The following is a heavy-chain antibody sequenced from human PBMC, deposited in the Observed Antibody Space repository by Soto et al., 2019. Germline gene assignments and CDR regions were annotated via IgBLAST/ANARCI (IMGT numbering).Heavy chain of an antibody. J-gene: IGHJ6*02. Sequence: QVQLVESGGGVVQPGRSLRLSCAASGFTFSSYGMHWVRQAPGKGLEWVAVIWYDGSNKYYADSVKGRFTISRDNSKNTLYLQMNSLRAEDTAVYYCARDLYSNHLIDYYGMDVWGQGTTVTVSS. CDR1: GFTFSSYG. V-gene: IGHV3-33*01. D-gene: IGHD4-4*01. CDR2: IWYDGSNK. CDR3: ARDLYSNHLIDYYGMDV.